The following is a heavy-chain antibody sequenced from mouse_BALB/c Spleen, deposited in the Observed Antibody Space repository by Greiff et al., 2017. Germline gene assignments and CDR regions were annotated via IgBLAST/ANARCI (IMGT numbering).Heavy chain of an antibody. CDR2: INPYNGGT. J-gene: IGHJ2*01. D-gene: IGHD2-10*01. Sequence: EVKLVESGPELVKPGASMKISCKASGYTFTGYTMNWVKQSHGKNLEWIGLINPYNGGTSYNQKFKGKATLTVDKSSSTAYMELFSLTSEDSAVYNCARAYYGNWDYWGQGTTLTVSS. CDR1: GYTFTGYT. CDR3: ARAYYGNWDY. V-gene: IGHV1-18*01.